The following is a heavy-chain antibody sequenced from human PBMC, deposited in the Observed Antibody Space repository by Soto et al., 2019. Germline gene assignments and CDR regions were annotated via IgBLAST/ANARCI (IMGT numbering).Heavy chain of an antibody. D-gene: IGHD3-22*01. CDR3: ARVPKDSSGYPNGFDY. CDR1: GGSISSGGYY. V-gene: IGHV4-31*03. Sequence: PSEILSLTCTVSGGSISSGGYYWSWIRQHPGKGLEWIGYIYYSGSTYYNPSLKSRVTISVDTSKNQFSLKLSSVTAADTAVYYCARVPKDSSGYPNGFDYWGQGTLVTVSS. CDR2: IYYSGST. J-gene: IGHJ4*02.